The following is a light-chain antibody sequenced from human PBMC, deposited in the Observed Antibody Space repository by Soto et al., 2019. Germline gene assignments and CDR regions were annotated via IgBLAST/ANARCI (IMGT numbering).Light chain of an antibody. CDR2: AAS. V-gene: IGKV1-39*01. J-gene: IGKJ1*01. CDR3: QQSYSTPWA. Sequence: DIQMTQSPSSLSASVGDRVTITCRASQSISSYLNWYQQKPGKAPKLLIYAASSLHSGVPSRFSGSGSGTDFTLTISSLQPEDPATYSCQQSYSTPWAFGQGTKV. CDR1: QSISSY.